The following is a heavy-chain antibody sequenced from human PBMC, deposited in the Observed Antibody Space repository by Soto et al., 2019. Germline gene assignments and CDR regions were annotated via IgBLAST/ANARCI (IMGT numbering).Heavy chain of an antibody. V-gene: IGHV4-59*01. CDR3: ARDGATEGIT. J-gene: IGHJ5*02. Sequence: SETLSLTCTVSGGSISSYYWSWIRQPPGKGLEWIGYIYYSGSTNYNPSLKSRVTISVDTSKSQFSLRLSSVTAADTAVYYCARDGATEGITWGQGTLVTVSS. CDR1: GGSISSYY. D-gene: IGHD1-20*01. CDR2: IYYSGST.